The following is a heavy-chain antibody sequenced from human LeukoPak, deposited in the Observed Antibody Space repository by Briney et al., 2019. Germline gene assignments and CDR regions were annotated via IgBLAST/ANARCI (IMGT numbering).Heavy chain of an antibody. CDR1: EFTFSNYA. CDR2: ISGGGGST. Sequence: GGSLRLSCAASEFTFSNYAMNWVRQAPGKGLGWVSGISGGGGSTYYADSVKGRFPISRDNSKNTLYLQMDSLRAEDTALYYCAKGSGINHYHWIDPWGQGTLVIVSS. D-gene: IGHD1-14*01. J-gene: IGHJ5*02. CDR3: AKGSGINHYHWIDP. V-gene: IGHV3-23*01.